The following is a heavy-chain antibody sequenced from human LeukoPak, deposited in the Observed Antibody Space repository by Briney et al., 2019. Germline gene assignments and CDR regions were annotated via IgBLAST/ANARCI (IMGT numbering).Heavy chain of an antibody. Sequence: ASVKVSCKASGYTFSNYAIHWVRQAPGQRPEWMGWINPGSGNAKYSQKFQDRLTISRDTSASITYMELSSLRSEDMAAYFCARARDYYTPPFDYWGRGTLVTVSS. D-gene: IGHD3-3*01. CDR2: INPGSGNA. V-gene: IGHV1-3*03. J-gene: IGHJ4*02. CDR3: ARARDYYTPPFDY. CDR1: GYTFSNYA.